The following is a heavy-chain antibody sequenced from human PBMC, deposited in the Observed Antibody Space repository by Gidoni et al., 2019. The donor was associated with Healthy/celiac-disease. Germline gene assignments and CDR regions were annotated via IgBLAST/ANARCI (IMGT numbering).Heavy chain of an antibody. J-gene: IGHJ4*02. CDR2: IYSGGST. Sequence: EVQLVESGGGLIQPGGSLGLSVAASGFTVSTNYMSWVRQAPWKGREWVSVIYSGGSTYYADSVKGRFTISRDNSKNTLYLQMNSLRAEDTAVYYCARGQDSSGYYGFDYWGQGTLVTVSS. V-gene: IGHV3-53*01. D-gene: IGHD3-22*01. CDR3: ARGQDSSGYYGFDY. CDR1: GFTVSTNY.